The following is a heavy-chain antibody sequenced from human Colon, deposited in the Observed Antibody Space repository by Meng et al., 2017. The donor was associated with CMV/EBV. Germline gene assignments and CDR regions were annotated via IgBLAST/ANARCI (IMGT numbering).Heavy chain of an antibody. CDR1: CYALSGHY. CDR2: SYYTGST. Sequence: HQWCPARSNPSAPLPLTCAVHCYALSGHYWTWIPQPPGRGLTWIVESYYTGSTNNSPSLKSRVTISLDTSKNQFALKLNSVTAADTAVYYCARATKSSCWEVLDYWGHGTLVTVSS. CDR3: ARATKSSCWEVLDY. J-gene: IGHJ4*01. D-gene: IGHD2-2*01. V-gene: IGHV4-34*01.